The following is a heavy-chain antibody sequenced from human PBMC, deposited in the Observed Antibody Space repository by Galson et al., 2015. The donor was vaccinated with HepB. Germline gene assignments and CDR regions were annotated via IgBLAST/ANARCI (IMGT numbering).Heavy chain of an antibody. CDR2: IYDSGSTT. J-gene: IGHJ6*02. V-gene: IGHV4-61*01. Sequence: ETLSLTCTVSGVSVSSGTYFWSWIRQPPGKGLEWIGYIYDSGSTTNYNPSLETRVTISVDTSKNQFSLKLSSVTAADTAVYYYATGYYYYYAMDVWGQGTTVTVSS. CDR3: ATGYYYYYAMDV. CDR1: GVSVSSGTYF.